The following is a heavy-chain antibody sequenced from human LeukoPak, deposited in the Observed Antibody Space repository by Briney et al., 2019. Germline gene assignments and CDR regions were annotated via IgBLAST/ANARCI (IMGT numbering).Heavy chain of an antibody. CDR2: IGTAGDT. V-gene: IGHV3-13*01. Sequence: GGSLRLSCAASGFTFSNYDMHWVRQATGQGLEWVSGIGTAGDTYYAGSVKGRFTISRENAKNSLYLQMKSLRAGDTAVYYCARGSPPFQHWGQGTLVTVSS. CDR1: GFTFSNYD. J-gene: IGHJ1*01. D-gene: IGHD3-10*01. CDR3: ARGSPPFQH.